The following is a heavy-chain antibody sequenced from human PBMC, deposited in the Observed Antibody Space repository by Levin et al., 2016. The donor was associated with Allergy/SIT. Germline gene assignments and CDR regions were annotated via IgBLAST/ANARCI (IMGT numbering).Heavy chain of an antibody. J-gene: IGHJ6*02. CDR2: ISSSSHYI. Sequence: GESLKISCAASGFTFSSYSMNWVRQAPGKGLEWVSSISSSSHYIYYADSMKGRFTISRDNAKNSLYLQMNSLRAEDTAVYYCARDYDESSPWYYGMDVWGQGTTVTVSS. V-gene: IGHV3-21*01. CDR1: GFTFSSYS. D-gene: IGHD3-22*01. CDR3: ARDYDESSPWYYGMDV.